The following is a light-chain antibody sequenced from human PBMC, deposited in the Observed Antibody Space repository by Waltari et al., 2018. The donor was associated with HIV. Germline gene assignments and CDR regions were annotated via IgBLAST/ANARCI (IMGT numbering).Light chain of an antibody. V-gene: IGLV3-25*03. J-gene: IGLJ2*01. CDR1: ALPMKY. CDR2: KDI. Sequence: YELTQSPSMSVSPGQTARISCSGDALPMKYCFWYQQKPGQAPVLLIYKDIERPSWVPSRFSASSSGTTVILTISGVQAEDEAVYYCQSTDSGGTHVVFGGGTKLTVL. CDR3: QSTDSGGTHVV.